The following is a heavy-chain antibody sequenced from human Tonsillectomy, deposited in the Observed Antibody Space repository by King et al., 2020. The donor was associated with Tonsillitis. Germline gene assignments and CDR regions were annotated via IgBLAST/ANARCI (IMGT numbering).Heavy chain of an antibody. J-gene: IGHJ5*02. CDR1: GYTFTSYD. CDR3: ARSYREGLRNWFDP. V-gene: IGHV1-8*02. D-gene: IGHD1-14*01. Sequence: QLVQSGAEVKKPGASVKVSCKASGYTFTSYDINWVRQATGQGLEWMGWMNTNRGNTGYAQKFQGRVTMTRNTSISTAYMELSSLRSEDTAVYYCARSYREGLRNWFDPWGQGTLVTVSS. CDR2: MNTNRGNT.